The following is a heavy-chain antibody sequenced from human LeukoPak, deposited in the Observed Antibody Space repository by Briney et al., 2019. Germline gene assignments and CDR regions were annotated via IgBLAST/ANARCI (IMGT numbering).Heavy chain of an antibody. Sequence: ASVKVSCKASGGTFSSYTISWVRQAPGQGLEWMGRIIPILGIANYAQKFQGRVTITADKSTSTAYTELSSLRSEDTAVYYCALTGYSSGWTPVNWFDPWGQGTLVTVSS. CDR2: IIPILGIA. J-gene: IGHJ5*02. V-gene: IGHV1-69*02. D-gene: IGHD6-19*01. CDR3: ALTGYSSGWTPVNWFDP. CDR1: GGTFSSYT.